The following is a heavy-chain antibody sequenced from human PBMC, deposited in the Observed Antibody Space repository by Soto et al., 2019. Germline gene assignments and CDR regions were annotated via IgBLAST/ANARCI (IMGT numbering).Heavy chain of an antibody. J-gene: IGHJ6*02. CDR1: GFTVTSNY. D-gene: IGHD5-18*01. Sequence: EVPLVETGGGLIQPGGSLSLSCAASGFTVTSNYMNWVRQAPGKGLEWVSIIYSSGTTYYADSVKGRFTSSRDKSKNTLSLQMRNLRAKDTAIYYCARVDTYDYYYAMDVWGQGTTVTVSS. V-gene: IGHV3-53*02. CDR2: IYSSGTT. CDR3: ARVDTYDYYYAMDV.